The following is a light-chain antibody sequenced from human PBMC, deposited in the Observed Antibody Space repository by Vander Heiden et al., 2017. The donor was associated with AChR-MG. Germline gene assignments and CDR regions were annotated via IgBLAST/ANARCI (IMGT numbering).Light chain of an antibody. Sequence: DIVMTQSPATLSVSPGERATLSCRASQSISSNLAWYQQTPGQAPRLLIYGASTRATGIPARFSGSGSGTEFSLTISSLQSEDFAAYYCQQYNNWPLTFGGGTTVEIK. J-gene: IGKJ4*01. CDR1: QSISSN. CDR3: QQYNNWPLT. CDR2: GAS. V-gene: IGKV3-15*01.